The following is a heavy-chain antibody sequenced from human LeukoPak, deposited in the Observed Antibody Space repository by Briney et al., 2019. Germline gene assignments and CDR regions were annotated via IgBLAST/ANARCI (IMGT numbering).Heavy chain of an antibody. D-gene: IGHD3-22*01. J-gene: IGHJ3*02. CDR3: ARESVVVVEEWYDAFDI. CDR1: GGSISSYY. CDR2: IYYSGTT. V-gene: IGHV4-59*12. Sequence: PSETLSLTCTVSGGSISSYYWSWIRQPPGKGLEWIGYIYYSGTTNYNPSLKSRVTISVDTSKNQFSLKLSSVTAADTAVYYCARESVVVVEEWYDAFDIWGQGTMVTVSS.